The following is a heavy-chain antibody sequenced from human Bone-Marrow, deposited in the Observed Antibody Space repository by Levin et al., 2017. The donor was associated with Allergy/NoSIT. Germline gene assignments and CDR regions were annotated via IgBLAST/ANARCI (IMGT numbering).Heavy chain of an antibody. J-gene: IGHJ4*02. CDR2: ISGSGGST. V-gene: IGHV3-23*01. CDR1: GFTFSSYA. D-gene: IGHD3-9*01. Sequence: LSLTCAASGFTFSSYAMSWVRQAPGKGLEWVSAISGSGGSTYYADSVKGRFTISRDNSKNTLYLQMNSLRAEDTAVYYCAKADYYDILTRQSSYFDYWGQGTLVTVSS. CDR3: AKADYYDILTRQSSYFDY.